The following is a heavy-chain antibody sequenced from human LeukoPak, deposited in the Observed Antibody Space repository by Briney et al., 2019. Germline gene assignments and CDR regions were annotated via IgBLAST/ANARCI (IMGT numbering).Heavy chain of an antibody. D-gene: IGHD2-15*01. CDR2: ISASGNT. CDR3: AREGRSSTPGY. J-gene: IGHJ4*02. Sequence: SEALSLTCTVSGGSISSYYWTWVRQSAGKGLEWIGRISASGNTNYNPSLKSRVTMSVDTSTNQFSLKLTSVTAADTAVYYCAREGRSSTPGYWGQGTLVTVSS. CDR1: GGSISSYY. V-gene: IGHV4-4*07.